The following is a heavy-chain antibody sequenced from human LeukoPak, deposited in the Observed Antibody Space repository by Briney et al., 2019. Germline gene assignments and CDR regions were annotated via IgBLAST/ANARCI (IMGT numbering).Heavy chain of an antibody. V-gene: IGHV1-69*04. J-gene: IGHJ5*02. Sequence: ASVKVSCKASGAAFSSYAISWVRQAPGQGLEWMGRIIPIFGIANYAQKFQGRVTITADKSTSTAYMELSSLRSEDTAVYYCAREGDIVVVPAAIPNWFDPWGQGTLVTVSS. CDR3: AREGDIVVVPAAIPNWFDP. CDR1: GAAFSSYA. D-gene: IGHD2-2*02. CDR2: IIPIFGIA.